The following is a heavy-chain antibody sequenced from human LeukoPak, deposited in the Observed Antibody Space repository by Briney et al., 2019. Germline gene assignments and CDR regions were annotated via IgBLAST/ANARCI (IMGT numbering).Heavy chain of an antibody. CDR3: ARSPSASSSWRWYFDL. Sequence: PSETPSLTCAVYGGSFSGYYWSWIRQPPGKGLEWIGEINHSGSTNYNPSLKSRVTISVDTSKNQFSLKLSSVTAADTAVYYCARSPSASSSWRWYFDLWGRGTLVTVSS. D-gene: IGHD6-13*01. CDR1: GGSFSGYY. J-gene: IGHJ2*01. CDR2: INHSGST. V-gene: IGHV4-34*01.